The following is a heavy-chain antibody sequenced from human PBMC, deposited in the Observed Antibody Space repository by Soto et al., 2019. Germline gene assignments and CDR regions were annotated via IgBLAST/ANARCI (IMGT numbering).Heavy chain of an antibody. Sequence: GASVKVSCKASGYTFTSYGISWVRQAPGQGLEWMGWISAYNGNTNYVQKLQGRVTMTTDTSTSTAYMELRSLRSDDTAVYYCAREVVVVPAGPYYYYGMDVWGQGTTVTVSS. CDR2: ISAYNGNT. CDR3: AREVVVVPAGPYYYYGMDV. J-gene: IGHJ6*02. V-gene: IGHV1-18*01. D-gene: IGHD2-2*01. CDR1: GYTFTSYG.